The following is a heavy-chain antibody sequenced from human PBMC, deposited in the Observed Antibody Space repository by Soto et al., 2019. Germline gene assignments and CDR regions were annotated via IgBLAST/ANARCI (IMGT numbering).Heavy chain of an antibody. CDR3: AGDRIGNWFDP. CDR2: IYYSGST. J-gene: IGHJ5*02. Sequence: SETLSLTCTVSGGSISSYYWSWIRQPPGKGLEWIGYIYYSGSTNYNPSLKSRVTISVDTSKNQFSLKLSSVTAADTAVYYCAGDRIGNWFDPWGQGTLVTVSS. V-gene: IGHV4-59*01. D-gene: IGHD2-15*01. CDR1: GGSISSYY.